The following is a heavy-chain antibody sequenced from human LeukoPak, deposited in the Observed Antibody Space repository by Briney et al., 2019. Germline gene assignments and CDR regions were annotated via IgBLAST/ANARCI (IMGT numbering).Heavy chain of an antibody. CDR3: ARGVSVEMATG. J-gene: IGHJ4*02. CDR1: GFTFSSYS. Sequence: GGSLRLSCAASGFTFSSYSMNWVRQAPGKVLEWVSSISSSSSYIYYADSVEGRFTISRDNAKNSLYLQMTSLRAEDTAVYYCARGVSVEMATGRGQGTLVTVSS. D-gene: IGHD5-24*01. V-gene: IGHV3-21*01. CDR2: ISSSSSYI.